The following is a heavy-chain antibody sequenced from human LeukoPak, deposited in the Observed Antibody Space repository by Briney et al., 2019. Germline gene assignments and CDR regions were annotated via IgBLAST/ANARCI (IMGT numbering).Heavy chain of an antibody. D-gene: IGHD6-13*01. J-gene: IGHJ4*02. CDR1: GYTFTSYA. CDR3: AREVAAAGNFDY. CDR2: INAGNGNT. Sequence: GASVKVSCKASGYTFTSYAMHWVRQAPGKRLEWMGWINAGNGNTKYSQKFQGRVTITRDTSASTAYMELSSLRSEDTAVYYCAREVAAAGNFDYWGQGTLVTVSS. V-gene: IGHV1-3*01.